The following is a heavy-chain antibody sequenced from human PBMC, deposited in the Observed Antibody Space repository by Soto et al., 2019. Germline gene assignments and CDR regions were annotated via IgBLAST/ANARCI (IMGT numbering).Heavy chain of an antibody. Sequence: GGSLRLSCAASGFTFSTYTMSWVRQAPGKGLEWLSFITGYSNFKLYADSVEGRFSISRDNAKNSVYLEMNSLGADDTGVYYCARDLPGAKGYGMDVWGQGATVTVSS. CDR3: ARDLPGAKGYGMDV. V-gene: IGHV3-21*01. J-gene: IGHJ6*02. CDR1: GFTFSTYT. CDR2: ITGYSNFK.